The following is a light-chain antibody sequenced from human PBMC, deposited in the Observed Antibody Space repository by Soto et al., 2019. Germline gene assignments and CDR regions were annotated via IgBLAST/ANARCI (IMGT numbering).Light chain of an antibody. CDR1: QSLGGS. J-gene: IGKJ1*01. V-gene: IGKV3-15*01. CDR2: GAS. Sequence: IVMTQSPATLSVSPGERATLSCRASQSLGGSLAWYQQKPGQAPRLLIYGASTRVTGIPARFSGSGSGTESTLTISSLQSEDFAVYYCQQYKNGWTFGQGTKVDIK. CDR3: QQYKNGWT.